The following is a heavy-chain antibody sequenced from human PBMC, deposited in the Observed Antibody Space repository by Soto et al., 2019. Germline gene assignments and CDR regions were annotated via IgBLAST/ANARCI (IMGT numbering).Heavy chain of an antibody. J-gene: IGHJ6*02. CDR1: GGSISSGGYY. CDR2: IYYSGST. V-gene: IGHV4-31*03. D-gene: IGHD6-13*01. CDR3: ARGFKRIAAAGPYYYYGMDV. Sequence: QVQLQESGPGLVKPSQTLSLTCTVSGGSISSGGYYWSWIRQHPGKGLEWIGYIYYSGSTYYNPSRKSRVTISVDTSKNQFSLKLSSVTAADTAVYYCARGFKRIAAAGPYYYYGMDVWGQGTTVTVSS.